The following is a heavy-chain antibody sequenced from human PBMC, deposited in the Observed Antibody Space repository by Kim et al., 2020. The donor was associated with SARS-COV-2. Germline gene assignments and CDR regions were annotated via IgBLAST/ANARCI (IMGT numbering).Heavy chain of an antibody. V-gene: IGHV3-21*04. Sequence: GGSLRLSCAVSGFTFSTYSMNWVRQAPGKGLEWVVSISTSGSHIYYADSVKGRFTISRDNAKNSLYLQMNSLRAEDTALYYCARDWVRNYYFGMDVWGQGTTVTVSS. D-gene: IGHD3-16*01. CDR1: GFTFSTYS. CDR3: ARDWVRNYYFGMDV. CDR2: ISTSGSHI. J-gene: IGHJ6*02.